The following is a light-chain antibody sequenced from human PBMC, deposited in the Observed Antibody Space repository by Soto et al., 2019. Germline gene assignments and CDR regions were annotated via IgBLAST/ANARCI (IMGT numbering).Light chain of an antibody. V-gene: IGLV1-40*01. CDR3: QSYDSSLSAVV. CDR2: GDI. CDR1: TSNIGAGFD. J-gene: IGLJ2*01. Sequence: QSVLTQPPSVSGAPGQTVTISCAGSTSNIGAGFDVNWYQQLPGTAPKLLVYGDINRPSGVPDRFSGSKSGTSASLAITGLQAEDEADYYCQSYDSSLSAVVFGGGTKLTVL.